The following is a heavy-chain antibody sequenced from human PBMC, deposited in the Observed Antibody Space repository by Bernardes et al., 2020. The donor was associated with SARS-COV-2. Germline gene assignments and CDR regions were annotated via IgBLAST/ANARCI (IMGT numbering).Heavy chain of an antibody. D-gene: IGHD3-3*01. V-gene: IGHV1-8*01. CDR2: MNPTSGNT. Sequence: ASVKVFCKASGYTFTSYDINWVRQATGQGFEWMGWMNPTSGNTGYAQKFQGRVTMTRNTSISTAYMELSSLRSEDTAVYYCAKGPIWSGYYYYFDYWGQGTLVTGSS. CDR1: GYTFTSYD. CDR3: AKGPIWSGYYYYFDY. J-gene: IGHJ4*02.